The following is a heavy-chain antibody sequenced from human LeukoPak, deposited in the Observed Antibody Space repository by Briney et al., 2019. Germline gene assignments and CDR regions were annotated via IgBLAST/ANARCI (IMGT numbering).Heavy chain of an antibody. CDR2: INSDGSST. J-gene: IGHJ4*02. Sequence: GGSLRLSCAASGFTFSNYWMHWVRQAPGKGLVWVSRINSDGSSTSYADFVKGRFTISRDNAKNTLYLQMNSLRAEDTAVYYCATLHIVNTTSAYWGQGTLVTISS. V-gene: IGHV3-74*01. CDR3: ATLHIVNTTSAY. D-gene: IGHD2-21*01. CDR1: GFTFSNYW.